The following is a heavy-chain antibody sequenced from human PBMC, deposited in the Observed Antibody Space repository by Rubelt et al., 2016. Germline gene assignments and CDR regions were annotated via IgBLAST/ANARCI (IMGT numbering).Heavy chain of an antibody. D-gene: IGHD3-9*01. V-gene: IGHV1-2*02. J-gene: IGHJ3*02. CDR3: ARGAGGRYFDWYDAVDI. CDR1: GYTFTSYA. Sequence: QVQLVQSGAEVKKPGASVKVSCKASGYTFTSYAMHWVRQAPGQRLEWMGWINPNSGGTNYAQKFQGRVTRTRETAISQAYMELGRLRSDDTAVYYCARGAGGRYFDWYDAVDIWGQGTMVTVSS. CDR2: INPNSGGT.